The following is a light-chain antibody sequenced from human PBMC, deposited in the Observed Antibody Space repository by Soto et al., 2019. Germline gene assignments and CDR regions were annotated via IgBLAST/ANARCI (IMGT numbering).Light chain of an antibody. V-gene: IGKV3-11*01. J-gene: IGKJ4*01. CDR3: QQRSNWPT. CDR2: DAF. CDR1: QSVSNF. Sequence: EIVLTQSPATLSLSPGERATLSCRASQSVSNFIAWYQQKPGQAPRLLIYDAFHRATGIPARFRGSGSGTDFTLTISSLEPEDFAVYYCQQRSNWPTCGGGTKVEIK.